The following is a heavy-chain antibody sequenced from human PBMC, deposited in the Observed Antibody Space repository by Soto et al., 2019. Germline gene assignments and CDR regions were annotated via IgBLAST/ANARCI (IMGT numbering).Heavy chain of an antibody. CDR1: GYTFTSYG. D-gene: IGHD3-22*01. J-gene: IGHJ4*02. Sequence: ASVKVSCKASGYTFTSYGISWVRQAPGQGLEWMGWISAYNGNTNYAQKLQGRVTMTTDTSTSTAYMELRSLRSDDTAAYYCAREPVDYYDSSGPFGYWGQGTLVTVSS. V-gene: IGHV1-18*01. CDR3: AREPVDYYDSSGPFGY. CDR2: ISAYNGNT.